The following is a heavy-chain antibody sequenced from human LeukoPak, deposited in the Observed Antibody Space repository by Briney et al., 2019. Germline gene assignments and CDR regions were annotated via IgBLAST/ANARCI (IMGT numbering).Heavy chain of an antibody. J-gene: IGHJ4*02. D-gene: IGHD4-17*01. CDR1: GYTFTGYY. Sequence: ASVKVSCKASGYTFTGYYMHWVRQAPGQGLEWMGWINPNSGGTNYVQKFQGRVTMTRDTSISPAYMELSRLRSDDTPVYYCAFSNYGDYVSGYWGQGTLVTVSS. CDR2: INPNSGGT. CDR3: AFSNYGDYVSGY. V-gene: IGHV1-2*02.